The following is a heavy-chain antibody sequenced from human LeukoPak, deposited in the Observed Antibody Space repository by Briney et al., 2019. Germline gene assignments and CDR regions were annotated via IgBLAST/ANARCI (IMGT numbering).Heavy chain of an antibody. D-gene: IGHD6-13*01. CDR2: INSDGSST. V-gene: IGHV3-74*01. Sequence: GGSLRLSCAASGFTFSSHWMPWVRQAPGKGLVWVPRINSDGSSTNYADSVKGRFTISRDNAKNTLYLQMNSLRAEDTAVYYCARGDSSTTSTTFDYWGQGTLVTVSS. J-gene: IGHJ4*02. CDR3: ARGDSSTTSTTFDY. CDR1: GFTFSSHW.